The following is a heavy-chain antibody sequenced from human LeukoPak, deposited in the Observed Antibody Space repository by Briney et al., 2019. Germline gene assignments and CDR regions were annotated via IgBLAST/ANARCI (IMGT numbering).Heavy chain of an antibody. CDR3: YCYYPDY. D-gene: IGHD1-26*01. CDR2: IKTKTDGGAI. J-gene: IGHJ4*02. Sequence: RSGGSLRLSCAASGFTFSNAWMNWVRQAPGKGLEWVGRIKTKTDGGAIDYAAPVKGRFTISRDDSKNTLYLQMNSLKTEGTAVYYCYCYYPDYWGQGTLVTVSS. CDR1: GFTFSNAW. V-gene: IGHV3-15*01.